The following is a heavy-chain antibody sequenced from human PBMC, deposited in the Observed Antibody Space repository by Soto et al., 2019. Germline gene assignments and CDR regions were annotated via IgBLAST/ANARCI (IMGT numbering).Heavy chain of an antibody. Sequence: AASVKVSCKASGYTFLSYGISWVRQAPGQGLEWMGWISAYNGNTNYAQKLQGRVTMTTDTSTSTAYMELRSLRSGDTAVYYCARDFMVRGVITPGLEFDCWGQGTLVTVSS. CDR2: ISAYNGNT. V-gene: IGHV1-18*01. D-gene: IGHD3-10*01. CDR1: GYTFLSYG. J-gene: IGHJ4*02. CDR3: ARDFMVRGVITPGLEFDC.